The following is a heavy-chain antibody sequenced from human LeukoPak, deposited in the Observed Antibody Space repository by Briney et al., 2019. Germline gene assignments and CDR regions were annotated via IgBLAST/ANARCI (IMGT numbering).Heavy chain of an antibody. J-gene: IGHJ4*02. D-gene: IGHD2-2*02. CDR1: GYTFTSYG. Sequence: ASVKVSCKASGYTFTSYGISWVRQAPGQGLEWMGWISAYNGNTNYAQKLQGRVTMTTDTSTSTAYMGLRSPRSDDTAVYYCARSYCSSTSCYTSPFDYWGQGTLVTVSS. CDR2: ISAYNGNT. V-gene: IGHV1-18*01. CDR3: ARSYCSSTSCYTSPFDY.